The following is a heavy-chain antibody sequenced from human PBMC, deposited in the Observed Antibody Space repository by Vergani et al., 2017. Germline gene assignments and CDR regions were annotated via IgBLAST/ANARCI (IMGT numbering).Heavy chain of an antibody. CDR2: IIPIFGTA. J-gene: IGHJ3*02. CDR3: ARDPSQWDAFDI. Sequence: QVQLVQSGAEVKKPGASVKVSCKASGYTFTSYYMHWVRQAPGQGLEWMGGIIPIFGTANYAQKFQGRVTITADESTSTAYMELSSLRSEDTAVYYCARDPSQWDAFDIWGQGTMVTVSS. D-gene: IGHD6-19*01. CDR1: GYTFTSYY. V-gene: IGHV1-69*01.